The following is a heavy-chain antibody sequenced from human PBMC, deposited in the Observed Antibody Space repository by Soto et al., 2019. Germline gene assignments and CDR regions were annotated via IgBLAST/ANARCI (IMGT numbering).Heavy chain of an antibody. Sequence: GGSLRLSCVGSGFIFSDYYMSWIRQSPEKGLEWISDISTTAGYTKYADSVKGRFTISRDNARNSLYLQMNSLRVEDTAVYYCARDWFDAWGQGTLVTVSS. J-gene: IGHJ5*02. V-gene: IGHV3-11*06. CDR1: GFIFSDYY. CDR2: ISTTAGYT. CDR3: ARDWFDA.